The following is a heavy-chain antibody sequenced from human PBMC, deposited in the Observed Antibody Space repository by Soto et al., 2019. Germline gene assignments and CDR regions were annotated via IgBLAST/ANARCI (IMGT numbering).Heavy chain of an antibody. J-gene: IGHJ6*02. CDR1: GFTFSSYA. CDR2: ISGSGGST. V-gene: IGHV3-23*01. D-gene: IGHD4-4*01. CDR3: AKHTADTVPTPMDV. Sequence: PGGSLRLSCEASGFTFSSYAMSWVRQAPGKGLEWVSGISGSGGSTNYAESVKGRFTISRDNSKNTLYLQMNSLRAEDTAVYYCAKHTADTVPTPMDVRGQGTTVTVSS.